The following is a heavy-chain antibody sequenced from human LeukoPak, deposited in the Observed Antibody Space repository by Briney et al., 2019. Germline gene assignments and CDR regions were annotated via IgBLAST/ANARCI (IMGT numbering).Heavy chain of an antibody. CDR2: ISGSGGST. V-gene: IGHV3-23*01. CDR3: ARTRAVTTSPLENPIYYGMDV. D-gene: IGHD4-17*01. CDR1: GFTFSSYA. J-gene: IGHJ6*02. Sequence: PGGSLRLSCAASGFTFSSYAMSWVRQAPGKGLEWVSAISGSGGSTYYADSVKGRFTISRDNSKNTLYLQMNSLRAEDTAVYYCARTRAVTTSPLENPIYYGMDVWGQGTTVTVSS.